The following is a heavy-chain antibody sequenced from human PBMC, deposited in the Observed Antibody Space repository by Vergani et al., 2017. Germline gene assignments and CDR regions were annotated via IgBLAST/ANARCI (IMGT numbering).Heavy chain of an antibody. CDR3: AGGSHDYGDYIDY. V-gene: IGHV1-3*01. CDR1: GYTFTSYA. J-gene: IGHJ4*02. D-gene: IGHD4-17*01. Sequence: QVQLVQSGAEVKKPGASVKVSCKASGYTFTSYAMHWVRQAPGQRLEWMGWINAGNGNTKYSQKFQGRVTITRDTSASTAYMELSSLRSEDTAVYYCAGGSHDYGDYIDYWGQGTLVTVSS. CDR2: INAGNGNT.